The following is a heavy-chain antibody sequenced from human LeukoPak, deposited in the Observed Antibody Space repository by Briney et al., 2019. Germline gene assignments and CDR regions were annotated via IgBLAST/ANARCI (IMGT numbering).Heavy chain of an antibody. CDR1: GGSISSSSYY. CDR2: VYNSESI. J-gene: IGHJ5*02. D-gene: IGHD6-13*01. CDR3: ARDRSSSYTRDWFDP. Sequence: SETLSLTCTVSGGSISSSSYYWGWIRQPAGKGLEWIGRVYNSESINYNPSLKSRVTMSIDTSKNQFSLKLNSVTAADTAVYYCARDRSSSYTRDWFDPWGQGALVTVSS. V-gene: IGHV4-61*02.